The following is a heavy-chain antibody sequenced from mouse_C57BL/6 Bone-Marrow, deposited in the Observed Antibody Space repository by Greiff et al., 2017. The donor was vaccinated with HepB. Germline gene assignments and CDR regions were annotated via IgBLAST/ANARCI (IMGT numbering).Heavy chain of an antibody. CDR1: GYTFTDYN. D-gene: IGHD2-2*01. CDR3: ARAPSTMVTTSFAY. Sequence: EVQLQQSGPELVKPGASVKMSCKASGYTFTDYNMHWVKQSHGKSLEWIGYINPNNGGTSYNQKFKGKATLTVNKASSTAYMELRSLTSEDSAVYYCARAPSTMVTTSFAYWGQGTLVTVSA. CDR2: INPNNGGT. V-gene: IGHV1-22*01. J-gene: IGHJ3*01.